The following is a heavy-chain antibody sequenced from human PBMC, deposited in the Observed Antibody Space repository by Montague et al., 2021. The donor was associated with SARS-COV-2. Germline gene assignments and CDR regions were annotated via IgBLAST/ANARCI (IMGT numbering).Heavy chain of an antibody. CDR2: IYYSGST. CDR1: GGSISSYY. V-gene: IGHV4-59*01. Sequence: SETLSLTCTVSGGSISSYYWSWIRQPPGKGLEWIGYIYYSGSTNYNPSPKSRVTISVDTSKNQFSLKLSSVTAAGTAVYYCALGFDYWGQGTLVTVSS. J-gene: IGHJ4*02. CDR3: ALGFDY. D-gene: IGHD7-27*01.